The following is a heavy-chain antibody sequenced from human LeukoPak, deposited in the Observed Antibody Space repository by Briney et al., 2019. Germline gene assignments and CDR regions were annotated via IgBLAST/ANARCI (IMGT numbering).Heavy chain of an antibody. Sequence: GRSLRLSCAASGFIFSSYWMSWVRQAPGKGLEWVANIKQDGSEKYYVDSVKGRFTISRDNAKNSLYLQMNSLRAEDTAVYYCARESEIRFLEWLFVFDYWGQGTLVTVSS. V-gene: IGHV3-7*01. J-gene: IGHJ4*02. CDR3: ARESEIRFLEWLFVFDY. CDR1: GFIFSSYW. CDR2: IKQDGSEK. D-gene: IGHD3-3*01.